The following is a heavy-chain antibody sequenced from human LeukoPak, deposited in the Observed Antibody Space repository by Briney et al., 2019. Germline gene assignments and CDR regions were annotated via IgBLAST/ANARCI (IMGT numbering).Heavy chain of an antibody. CDR1: GGTLSNYP. J-gene: IGHJ5*02. CDR2: MMPIFGTA. D-gene: IGHD6-19*01. Sequence: ASVKVSCKTSGGTLSNYPVSWVRQAPGQGREWMGGMMPIFGTAHYAEKFQATVTITADESTSTVFMELRSLKSEDTAVYYCARGPEIEVAGTTFGEYKWFHPWGQGTLVTVTS. V-gene: IGHV1-69*13. CDR3: ARGPEIEVAGTTFGEYKWFHP.